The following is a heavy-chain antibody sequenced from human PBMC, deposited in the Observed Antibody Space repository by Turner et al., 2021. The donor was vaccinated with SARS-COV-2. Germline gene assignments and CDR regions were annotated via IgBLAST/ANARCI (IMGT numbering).Heavy chain of an antibody. J-gene: IGHJ3*02. V-gene: IGHV1-2*02. CDR2: INPNSGGT. CDR3: AVLEMATITDAFDI. D-gene: IGHD5-12*01. Sequence: QVQLVQSGADVKKPGASVKVSCKASGYPFTGYYMHWVRQAPGQGLEWMGWINPNSGGTNYAQKFQGRVTMTSDTSISTAYMELSRLRSDDTAVYYCAVLEMATITDAFDIWGQGTMVTVSS. CDR1: GYPFTGYY.